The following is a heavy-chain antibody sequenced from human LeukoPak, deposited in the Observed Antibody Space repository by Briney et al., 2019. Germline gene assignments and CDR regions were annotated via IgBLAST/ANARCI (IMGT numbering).Heavy chain of an antibody. V-gene: IGHV4-59*01. J-gene: IGHJ4*02. CDR2: IYYSGST. CDR3: ARMPHDSSDY. CDR1: GGSISSYY. Sequence: SETLSLTCTVSGGSISSYYWSWIRQPPGKGLEWIGYIYYSGSTNYNPSLKSRVTIPVDTSKNQFSLKLSSVTAADTAVYYCARMPHDSSDYWGQGTLVTVSS. D-gene: IGHD3-22*01.